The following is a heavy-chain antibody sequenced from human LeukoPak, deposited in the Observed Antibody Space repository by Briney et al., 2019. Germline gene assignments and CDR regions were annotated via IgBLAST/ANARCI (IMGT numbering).Heavy chain of an antibody. D-gene: IGHD5-18*01. CDR3: ARGGYRYDYYYYMDV. CDR1: GFTLSDYY. Sequence: KPGGSLRLSCAASGFTLSDYYTNWIRQTPGKGLEWVSYITSGSSTYYGDSVKGRVTISRDNAKNSLYLQMNSLTAEDTAVYYCARGGYRYDYYYYMDVWGKGTTVTVSS. V-gene: IGHV3-11*04. J-gene: IGHJ6*03. CDR2: ITSGSST.